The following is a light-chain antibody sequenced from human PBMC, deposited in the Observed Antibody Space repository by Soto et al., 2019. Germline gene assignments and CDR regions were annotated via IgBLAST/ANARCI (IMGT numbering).Light chain of an antibody. Sequence: QSALTQPASVSGSPGQSITISCTGTSSDIGAYNYVSWYQQHPGKAPKLLIYEGTSRPSGVSARFSASKSAYTASLTISGLQDEDDDNYYCSSFTPSYFFVFGGGTKLTVL. V-gene: IGLV2-14*01. CDR3: SSFTPSYFFV. CDR2: EGT. J-gene: IGLJ2*01. CDR1: SSDIGAYNY.